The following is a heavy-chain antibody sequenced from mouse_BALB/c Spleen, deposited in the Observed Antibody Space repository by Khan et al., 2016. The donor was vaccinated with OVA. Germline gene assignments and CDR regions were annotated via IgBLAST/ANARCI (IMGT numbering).Heavy chain of an antibody. Sequence: QVQLKESGPGLVAPSQNLSLTCTVSGFSLSDYGVSWIRQPPGKGLEWLGVIWGGGSTYYNSDLKSRLSISKDNSKSQVFLKMSSLQSDDTAMFYCAKEVWSYYYTLDYWGQGTSVTVSS. CDR1: GFSLSDYG. J-gene: IGHJ4*01. V-gene: IGHV2-6-5*01. CDR3: AKEVWSYYYTLDY. CDR2: IWGGGST.